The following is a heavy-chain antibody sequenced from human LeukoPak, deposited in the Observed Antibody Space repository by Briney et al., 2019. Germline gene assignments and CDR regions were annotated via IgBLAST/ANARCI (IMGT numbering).Heavy chain of an antibody. CDR2: ISSSGDTI. D-gene: IGHD3-10*01. CDR1: GFPFSDYY. V-gene: IGHV3-11*01. J-gene: IGHJ4*02. Sequence: TGGSLRLSCAASGFPFSDYYMSWIRQAPGKGLEWVSYISSSGDTIYYADSVKGRFTISRDNAKNSVHLQMNSLRAEDTAVYYCARVVHYGSGPAVGWGRGTLVTVSS. CDR3: ARVVHYGSGPAVG.